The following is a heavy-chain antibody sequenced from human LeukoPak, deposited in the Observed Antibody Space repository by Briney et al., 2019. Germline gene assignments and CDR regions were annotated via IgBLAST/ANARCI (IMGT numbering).Heavy chain of an antibody. CDR2: IYPGDSDT. CDR1: GYSFTNYW. J-gene: IGHJ4*02. Sequence: GESLKISCKGSGYSFTNYWIGWVRQMPGKGLEWLGIIYPGDSDTRYSPSFHGQVTISADKSISTAYLQWSSLKASGTAIYYCARLLHQYSYGPVDYWGQGTLVTVSS. D-gene: IGHD5-18*01. CDR3: ARLLHQYSYGPVDY. V-gene: IGHV5-51*01.